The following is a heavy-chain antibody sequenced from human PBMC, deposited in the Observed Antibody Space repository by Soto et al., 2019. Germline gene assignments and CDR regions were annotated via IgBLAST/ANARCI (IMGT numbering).Heavy chain of an antibody. V-gene: IGHV4-31*03. D-gene: IGHD3-16*01. CDR2: IYYSGST. CDR1: GGSISSSTYY. J-gene: IGHJ4*02. Sequence: SETLSLTCTVSGGSISSSTYYWGWMRQHPGKGLEWIGYIYYSGSTYYNPSLKSRVTISVDTSKNQFSLKLTSVTAADTSVYYCARAPLYPYFWGKGTLVTVPS. CDR3: ARAPLYPYF.